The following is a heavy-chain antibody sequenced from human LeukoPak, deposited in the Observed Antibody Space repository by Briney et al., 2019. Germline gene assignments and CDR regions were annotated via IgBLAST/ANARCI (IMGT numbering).Heavy chain of an antibody. V-gene: IGHV3-33*08. CDR2: IWYDGSNK. Sequence: GGSLRLSCAASGFTVSGTYMSWVRQAPGKGLEWVAVIWYDGSNKYSADSVKGRFTISRDNSKNTLYLQMNSLRAEDTAVYYCASRIVATTSFDYWGQGTLVTVSS. J-gene: IGHJ4*02. CDR3: ASRIVATTSFDY. D-gene: IGHD5-12*01. CDR1: GFTVSGTY.